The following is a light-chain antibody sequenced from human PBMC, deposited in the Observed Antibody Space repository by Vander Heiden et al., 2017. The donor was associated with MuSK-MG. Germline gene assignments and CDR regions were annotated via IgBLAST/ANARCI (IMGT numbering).Light chain of an antibody. CDR3: QQYNHWPGT. J-gene: IGKJ2*01. V-gene: IGKV3-15*01. CDR1: QSVRSN. CDR2: EAS. Sequence: EVVLTQFPATLSVSPGESATLSCRASQSVRSNLAWYQQKPGQAPRLLIYEASTRATGIPARLSGSGSGTDFTLTISSLQSEDFAVYSCQQYNHWPGTFGQGTKLEIK.